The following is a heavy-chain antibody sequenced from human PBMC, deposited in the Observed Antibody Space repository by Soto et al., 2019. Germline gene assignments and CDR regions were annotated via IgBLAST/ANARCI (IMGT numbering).Heavy chain of an antibody. CDR2: IIPISGTA. Sequence: QVQLVQSGAEVKKPGSSVKVSCKASGGTFSSYAISWVRQAPGQGLEWRGGIIPISGTANYAQKFQGRVTITADESTSTAYMELSSMRSEDTAVYYCARSQGSSTSLEIYYYYYYGMDVWSQGTTVSVSS. CDR1: GGTFSSYA. V-gene: IGHV1-69*01. D-gene: IGHD2-2*01. J-gene: IGHJ6*02. CDR3: ARSQGSSTSLEIYYYYYYGMDV.